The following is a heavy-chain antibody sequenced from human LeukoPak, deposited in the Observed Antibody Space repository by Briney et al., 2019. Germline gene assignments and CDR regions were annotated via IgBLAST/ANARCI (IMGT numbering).Heavy chain of an antibody. D-gene: IGHD2-15*01. J-gene: IGHJ5*02. CDR3: ARYCSGGSCYNWFCP. Sequence: SAKVSCKASGYTFTGYYMHWVRQAPGQGLEWMGGINPNSGGTNYAQKFQGRVTMTRDTSISTAYMELSRLRSDDTAVYYCARYCSGGSCYNWFCPWGRGNLVTVSS. CDR2: INPNSGGT. V-gene: IGHV1-2*02. CDR1: GYTFTGYY.